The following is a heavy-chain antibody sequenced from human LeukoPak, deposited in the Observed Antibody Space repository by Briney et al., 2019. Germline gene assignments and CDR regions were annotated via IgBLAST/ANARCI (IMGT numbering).Heavy chain of an antibody. J-gene: IGHJ4*02. Sequence: GRSLRLSCAASGFTFSSYGMHWVRQAPGKGLEWVAVISYDGSNKYYADSVKGRFTISRDNSKNTLYLQMNSLRAEDTAVYYCAKAYRSQLWLLGGYWGQGTLVTVSS. CDR2: ISYDGSNK. D-gene: IGHD5-18*01. CDR3: AKAYRSQLWLLGGY. V-gene: IGHV3-30*18. CDR1: GFTFSSYG.